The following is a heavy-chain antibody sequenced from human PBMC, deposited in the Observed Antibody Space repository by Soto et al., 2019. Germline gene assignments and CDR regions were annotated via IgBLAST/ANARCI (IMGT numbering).Heavy chain of an antibody. CDR2: VSYSGST. CDR3: ARGVYLSLVRTGWFDP. D-gene: IGHD3-10*01. CDR1: GDSISTGPYY. Sequence: SETLSLTCTVSGDSISTGPYYWGWIRQPPGKGLEWIGSVSYSGSTYYNPSLKTRVTISLDTSKNHFSLRLSSVTSADTTVYYCARGVYLSLVRTGWFDPWGQGTLVTVSS. J-gene: IGHJ5*02. V-gene: IGHV4-39*07.